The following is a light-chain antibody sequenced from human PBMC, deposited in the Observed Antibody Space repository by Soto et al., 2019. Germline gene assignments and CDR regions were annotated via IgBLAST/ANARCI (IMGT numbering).Light chain of an antibody. J-gene: IGLJ1*01. V-gene: IGLV2-14*01. CDR1: TSDIGTYSY. CDR3: CSSTGISTLL. Sequence: QSVLTQPASESGSPGQSITISCTGTTSDIGTYSYVSWYQQHAGKSPKLLIYEVSQRPSGVSNRVSGSKSGSTASLTSSGLHAEYEAHYYCCSSTGISTLLFATGTKVTVL. CDR2: EVS.